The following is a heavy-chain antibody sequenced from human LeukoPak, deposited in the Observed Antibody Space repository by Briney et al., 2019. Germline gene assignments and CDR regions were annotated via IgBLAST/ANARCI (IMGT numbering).Heavy chain of an antibody. J-gene: IGHJ4*02. CDR1: GFTFRSYS. D-gene: IGHD1-26*01. V-gene: IGHV3-48*01. CDR2: ISSRSSTI. Sequence: GGSLRLSCAASGFTFRSYSMNWVRQAPGKGLEWVSFISSRSSTIYYADSVKGRFTISRDNAKNSLYLQMNSLRAEDTAVYYCARFGSQPLFDYWGQGTLVTVSS. CDR3: ARFGSQPLFDY.